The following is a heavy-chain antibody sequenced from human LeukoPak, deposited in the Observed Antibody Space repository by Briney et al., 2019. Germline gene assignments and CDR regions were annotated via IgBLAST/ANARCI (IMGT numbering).Heavy chain of an antibody. J-gene: IGHJ4*02. CDR1: GYTFTNYA. CDR2: INTGNGNT. Sequence: ASVKVSCKASGYTFTNYALHWVRQAPGQRLEWMGWINTGNGNTKYSQKFQGRVTIARATSASTAYMELSSLRSEDTAVYYCARVGYSGYDSRPVFNYWGQGTLVTVSS. CDR3: ARVGYSGYDSRPVFNY. D-gene: IGHD5-12*01. V-gene: IGHV1-3*04.